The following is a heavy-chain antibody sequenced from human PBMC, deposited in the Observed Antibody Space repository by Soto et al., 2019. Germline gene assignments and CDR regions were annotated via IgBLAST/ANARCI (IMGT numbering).Heavy chain of an antibody. Sequence: QVQLVQSGVEVKKPGSSVRVSCKASGDTFKNSVISWVRQAPGQGLEWMGGTIPLLGTTDYAQKFQGRLTITTDESTTRAYMEVSRLTSEDTAVYYCVAELDFGKLSVVWGQGTTVIVSS. V-gene: IGHV1-69*01. D-gene: IGHD3-10*01. CDR1: GDTFKNSV. CDR2: TIPLLGTT. CDR3: VAELDFGKLSVV. J-gene: IGHJ6*02.